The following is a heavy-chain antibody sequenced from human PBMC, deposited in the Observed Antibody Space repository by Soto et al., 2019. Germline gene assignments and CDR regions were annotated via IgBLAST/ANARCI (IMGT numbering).Heavy chain of an antibody. J-gene: IGHJ4*02. CDR2: IFGDDDK. V-gene: IGHV2-5*08. CDR3: AHMIIKSSIGYYFVY. CDR1: GFSLSTSGMC. Sequence: SGPTLVNPTQTLTLTCTFSGFSLSTSGMCVSWIRQPPGKALEWLALIFGDDDKYYSPSLKNGLTIIKDTSKNQVVLTMTNMDPVDTATYYCAHMIIKSSIGYYFVYWGQGTLVTVS. D-gene: IGHD6-6*01.